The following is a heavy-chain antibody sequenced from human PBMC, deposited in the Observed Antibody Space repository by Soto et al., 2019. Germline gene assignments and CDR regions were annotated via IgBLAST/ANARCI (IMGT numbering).Heavy chain of an antibody. CDR3: ARGMTPPGAPAWYYFDS. Sequence: PSETLSLTCTVSGASITGSFFWSWIRQPAGKGLERIGLFSLSGTTNYNPSLRSRVTMSADVSKNQFSLRLTSVTAADSALYHCARGMTPPGAPAWYYFDSWGQGTLVTVSS. CDR1: GASITGSFF. J-gene: IGHJ4*02. D-gene: IGHD2-8*02. CDR2: FSLSGTT. V-gene: IGHV4-4*07.